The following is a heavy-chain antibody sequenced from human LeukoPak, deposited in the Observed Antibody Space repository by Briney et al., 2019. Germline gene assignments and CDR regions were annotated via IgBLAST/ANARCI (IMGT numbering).Heavy chain of an antibody. D-gene: IGHD4-17*01. CDR3: ARGYGDFRVEGRY. V-gene: IGHV4-59*01. CDR1: DGSITNYD. Sequence: PSETLSLTCTGSDGSITNYDWSWVRQPPGKGLEFIGHVLYSGTANYNPSLRSRVTISIDTSKKHFFLKLKSVTAADTAVYYCARGYGDFRVEGRYLGQGTLVTVSS. J-gene: IGHJ4*02. CDR2: VLYSGTA.